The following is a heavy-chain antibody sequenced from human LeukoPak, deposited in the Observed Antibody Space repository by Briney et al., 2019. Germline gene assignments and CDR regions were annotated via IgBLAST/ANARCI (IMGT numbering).Heavy chain of an antibody. Sequence: VGSLRLSCAASGFTFSSYSMNWVRLAPGKGLEWVSSISSSSSYIYYADSVKGRFTISRDNAKNSLYLQMNSLRAEDTAVYYCARGTAWLAPYYYYYYMDVWGKGTTVTVSS. CDR1: GFTFSSYS. CDR3: ARGTAWLAPYYYYYYMDV. CDR2: ISSSSSYI. V-gene: IGHV3-21*01. J-gene: IGHJ6*03. D-gene: IGHD6-19*01.